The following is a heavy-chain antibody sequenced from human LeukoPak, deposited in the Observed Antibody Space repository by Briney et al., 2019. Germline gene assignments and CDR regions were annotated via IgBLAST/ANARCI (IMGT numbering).Heavy chain of an antibody. CDR3: ARATGIVGAPD. V-gene: IGHV3-64*01. Sequence: GGSLRLSCAASGSTFSSYAMHWVRQAPGKGLEYVSAISSNGGSTFYANSVKGRFTISRDNSKNTLYLQMGSLRAEDMAVYYCARATGIVGAPDWGQGTLVTVSS. CDR1: GSTFSSYA. CDR2: ISSNGGST. D-gene: IGHD1-26*01. J-gene: IGHJ4*02.